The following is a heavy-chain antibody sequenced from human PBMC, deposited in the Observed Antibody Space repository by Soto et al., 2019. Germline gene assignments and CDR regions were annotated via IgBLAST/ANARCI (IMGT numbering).Heavy chain of an antibody. CDR1: GGTFSNYA. D-gene: IGHD1-1*01. CDR2: IILPFGTP. Sequence: QVRLVQSEAEVKKPGSSVKVSCKASGGTFSNYAITWVRQAPGQGLEWMGVIILPFGTPNYAQTFQGRATITPDESMSTHYMELRGLRSDDTAVYYCARGPDNEGYFDYWGRGTLVTVSS. J-gene: IGHJ4*02. V-gene: IGHV1-69*05. CDR3: ARGPDNEGYFDY.